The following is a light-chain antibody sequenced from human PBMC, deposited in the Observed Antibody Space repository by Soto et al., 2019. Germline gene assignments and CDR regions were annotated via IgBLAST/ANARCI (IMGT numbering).Light chain of an antibody. CDR1: QSISSW. V-gene: IGKV1-5*01. CDR3: QQYNSYPLT. CDR2: DAS. Sequence: DIQMTQSPSTLSASVGDRVTITCRASQSISSWLAWYQQKSGKAPKLLIYDASNLDSGVPSRFSGSGSGTEFTLTISSLQPDDFAAYYCQQYNSYPLTFGGGTKVDIK. J-gene: IGKJ4*01.